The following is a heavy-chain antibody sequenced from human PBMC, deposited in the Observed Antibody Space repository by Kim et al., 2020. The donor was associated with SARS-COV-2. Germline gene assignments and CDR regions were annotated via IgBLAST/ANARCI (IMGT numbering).Heavy chain of an antibody. CDR3: ARQRGNYEDY. CDR1: GGSISSYY. J-gene: IGHJ4*02. Sequence: SETLSLTCTVSGGSISSYYWSWIRQPPGKGLEWIGYIYYSGSTNYNPSLKSRVTISVDTSKNQFSLKLSSVTAADTAVYYCARQRGNYEDYWGQGTLVTVSS. D-gene: IGHD1-7*01. V-gene: IGHV4-59*08. CDR2: IYYSGST.